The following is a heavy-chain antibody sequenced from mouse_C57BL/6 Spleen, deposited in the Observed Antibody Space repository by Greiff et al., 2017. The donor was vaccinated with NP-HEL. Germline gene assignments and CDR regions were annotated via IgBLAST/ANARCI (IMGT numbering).Heavy chain of an antibody. Sequence: VQLQQSGPELVKPGASVKLSCKASGYTFTSYDINWVKQRPGQGLEWIGWIYPRDGSTRYNEKFKGKATLTVDTSSSTAYMELRSLTFEDSAVYFCARYGGGRFFAYWGQGTLVTVSA. CDR3: ARYGGGRFFAY. CDR1: GYTFTSYD. J-gene: IGHJ3*01. CDR2: IYPRDGST. D-gene: IGHD1-1*02. V-gene: IGHV1-85*01.